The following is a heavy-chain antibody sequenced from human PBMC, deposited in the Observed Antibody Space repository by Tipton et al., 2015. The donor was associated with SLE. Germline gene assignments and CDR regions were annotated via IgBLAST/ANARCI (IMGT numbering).Heavy chain of an antibody. CDR2: ISSKAYGGTT. Sequence: SLRLSCTASGFTFGDYAMSWVRQAPGKGLEWVGFISSKAYGGTTEYAAAVKGIFTISRDDSKIIAYLQMNSLKNEATALYYCTRPALGGFFDYWGQGTPVTVSS. CDR3: TRPALGGFFDY. J-gene: IGHJ4*02. V-gene: IGHV3-49*04. CDR1: GFTFGDYA.